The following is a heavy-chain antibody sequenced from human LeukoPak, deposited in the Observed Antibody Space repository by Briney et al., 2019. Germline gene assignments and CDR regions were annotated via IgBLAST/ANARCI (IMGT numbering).Heavy chain of an antibody. D-gene: IGHD6-13*01. CDR2: TSSNGGST. V-gene: IGHV3-64*01. CDR1: GFTFSTYT. Sequence: GGSLRLSCAASGFTFSTYTMNWVRQAPGKGLEYVSATSSNGGSTYYANSVKGRFTISRDNSKNTLYLQMGSLRAEDMAVYYCARGLHSSSWYANWFDPWGQGTLVTVSS. CDR3: ARGLHSSSWYANWFDP. J-gene: IGHJ5*02.